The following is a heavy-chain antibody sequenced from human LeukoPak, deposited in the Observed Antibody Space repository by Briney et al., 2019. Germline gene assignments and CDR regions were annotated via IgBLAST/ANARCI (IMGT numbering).Heavy chain of an antibody. V-gene: IGHV4-59*08. Sequence: SETLSLTCTVSGGSIGSYYWSWIRQPPGKGLEWIGYIYYSGSTNYNPSLKSRVTISVDTSKNQFSLKLSSVTAADTAVYYCARRPYSSSWEFDYWGQGTLVTVSS. D-gene: IGHD6-13*01. CDR1: GGSIGSYY. J-gene: IGHJ4*02. CDR2: IYYSGST. CDR3: ARRPYSSSWEFDY.